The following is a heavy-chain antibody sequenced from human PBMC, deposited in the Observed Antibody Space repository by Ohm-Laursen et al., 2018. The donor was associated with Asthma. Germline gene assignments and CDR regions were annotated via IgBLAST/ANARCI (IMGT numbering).Heavy chain of an antibody. Sequence: SLRLSCAASGFIFKNYAMCWVRQAPGKGLEWVAIISNDGNNKYYADSLEGRFTISRDNSKNTLYLQVDSLRAEDTSIYYCSRAARGSGYSTTTGGEFDSWGQGTLVTVSS. CDR2: ISNDGNNK. V-gene: IGHV3-30-3*01. J-gene: IGHJ4*02. CDR1: GFIFKNYA. CDR3: SRAARGSGYSTTTGGEFDS. D-gene: IGHD2/OR15-2a*01.